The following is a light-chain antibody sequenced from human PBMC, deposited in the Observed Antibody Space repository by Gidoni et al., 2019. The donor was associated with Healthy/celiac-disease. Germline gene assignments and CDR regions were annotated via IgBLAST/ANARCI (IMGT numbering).Light chain of an antibody. Sequence: DIQMNQSPSSLSASVGDRVTITCRSSQSISSYLNWYQQKPGQAPKLLIYAASSLQSGVPSRFSGSGSGTDFTLTISSLQPEDFATYYCQQSYSTPHTFGQGTKVEIK. J-gene: IGKJ1*01. CDR1: QSISSY. V-gene: IGKV1-39*01. CDR2: AAS. CDR3: QQSYSTPHT.